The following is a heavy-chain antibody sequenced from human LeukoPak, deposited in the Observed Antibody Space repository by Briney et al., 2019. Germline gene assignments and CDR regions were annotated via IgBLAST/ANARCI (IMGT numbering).Heavy chain of an antibody. CDR3: AREGPFEYSSSGYFDY. D-gene: IGHD6-6*01. CDR2: IYYSGST. Sequence: PSETLSLTCTVSGGSISSYYWSWIRQPPGKGLEWIGYIYYSGSTNYNPSLKSRVTISVDMSKNQFSLKLSSVTAADTAVYYCAREGPFEYSSSGYFDYWGQGTLVTVSS. CDR1: GGSISSYY. V-gene: IGHV4-59*01. J-gene: IGHJ4*02.